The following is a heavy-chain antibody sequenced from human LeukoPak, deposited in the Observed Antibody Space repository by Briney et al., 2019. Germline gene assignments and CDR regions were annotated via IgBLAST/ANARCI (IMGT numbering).Heavy chain of an antibody. CDR1: GFTFSSYG. J-gene: IGHJ4*02. CDR2: IWYDGSNK. V-gene: IGHV3-33*01. CDR3: ARGPFDILTGYYFDY. Sequence: GSLRLSCAASGFTFSSYGMHWVRQAPGKGLEWVAVIWYDGSNKYYADSVKGRFTISRDNSKNTLYLQMNSLRAEDTAVYYCARGPFDILTGYYFDYWGQGTLVTVSS. D-gene: IGHD3-9*01.